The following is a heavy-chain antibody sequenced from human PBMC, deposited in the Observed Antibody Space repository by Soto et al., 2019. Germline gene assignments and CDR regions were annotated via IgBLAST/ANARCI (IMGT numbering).Heavy chain of an antibody. CDR1: GFTFSTYA. CDR3: AKGTVTQVYYFVY. D-gene: IGHD4-17*01. J-gene: IGHJ4*02. CDR2: FSGNGGRT. V-gene: IGHV3-23*01. Sequence: SLRLSCEASGFTFSTYAMSWVRQAPGKGLEWVSGFSGNGGRTYYADSVKGRFTISRDNSKNTLFLQMNSLRVEDTAVYYCAKGTVTQVYYFVYWGQGTLVTVSS.